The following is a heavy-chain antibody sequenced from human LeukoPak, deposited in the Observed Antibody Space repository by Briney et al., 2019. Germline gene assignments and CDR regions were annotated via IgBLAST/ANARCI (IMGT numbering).Heavy chain of an antibody. D-gene: IGHD4-4*01. Sequence: PSETLSLTCAVYGGPFSGYYWSWIRQPPGKGLEWIGEINHSGSTNYNPSLKSRVTISVDTSKNQFSLKLSSVTAADTAVYYCARVSSNPPQYYYYYYGMDVWGQGTTVTVSS. CDR2: INHSGST. CDR1: GGPFSGYY. J-gene: IGHJ6*02. CDR3: ARVSSNPPQYYYYYYGMDV. V-gene: IGHV4-34*01.